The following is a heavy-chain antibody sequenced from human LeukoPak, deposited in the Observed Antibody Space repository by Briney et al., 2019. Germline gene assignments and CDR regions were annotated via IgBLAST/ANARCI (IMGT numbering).Heavy chain of an antibody. D-gene: IGHD6-19*01. V-gene: IGHV1-69-2*01. CDR3: STPSSGWIDC. J-gene: IGHJ4*02. CDR2: VDPEDGGT. CDR1: GYIFTDYY. Sequence: ATVKISCKVSGYIFTDYYMHWVQQAPGKGLEWVGRVDPEDGGTIYAEKFQGRVTITADTSTDTAYMALSSLRSEETAGYYCSTPSSGWIDCWGQGTLVTVSS.